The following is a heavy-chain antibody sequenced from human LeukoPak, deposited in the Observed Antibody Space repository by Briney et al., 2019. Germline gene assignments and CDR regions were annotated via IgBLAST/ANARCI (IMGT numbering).Heavy chain of an antibody. CDR2: IYYSGST. D-gene: IGHD3-10*01. J-gene: IGHJ6*02. CDR1: GGSVSSGSYY. CDR3: ARGDFSGSGTYYNRDYYGMDV. Sequence: SETLSLTCTVSGGSVSSGSYYWSWIRQPPGKGLEWIGYIYYSGSTNYNPSLKSRVTMSVDTSKNQFSLKLSSVTAADTAVYYCARGDFSGSGTYYNRDYYGMDVWGQGTTVTVSS. V-gene: IGHV4-61*01.